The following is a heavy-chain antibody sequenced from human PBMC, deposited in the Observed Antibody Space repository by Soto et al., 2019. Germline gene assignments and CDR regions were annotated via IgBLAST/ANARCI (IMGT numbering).Heavy chain of an antibody. CDR1: GFSFSDYY. J-gene: IGHJ5*02. CDR3: ARAAGWFDP. Sequence: QVQLVESGGGLVKPGGSLRPSCAASGFSFSDYYMTWIRQTPGKGLEWVSYIANSGGKKDYADSVKGRFTISRDNAKNLLYLQMNSLRAEDTAVYYCARAAGWFDPWGQGTLVTVSS. CDR2: IANSGGKK. V-gene: IGHV3-11*01.